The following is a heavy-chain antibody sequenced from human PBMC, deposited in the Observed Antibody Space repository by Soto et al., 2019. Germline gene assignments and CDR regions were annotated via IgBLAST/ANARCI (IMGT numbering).Heavy chain of an antibody. CDR1: GYTFASYD. V-gene: IGHV1-8*01. J-gene: IGHJ6*03. CDR3: ARDEQQLVRGDYYYYYMDV. Sequence: ASVKVSCKASGYTFASYDINWVRQAPGQGLEWMGWMNPNSGNTGYAQKFQGRVTMTRNTSISTAYMELSSLRSEDTAVYYCARDEQQLVRGDYYYYYMDVWGKGTTVTVSS. D-gene: IGHD6-13*01. CDR2: MNPNSGNT.